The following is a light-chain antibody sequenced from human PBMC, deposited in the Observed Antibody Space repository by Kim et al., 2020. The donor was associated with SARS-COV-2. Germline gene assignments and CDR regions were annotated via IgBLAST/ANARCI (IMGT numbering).Light chain of an antibody. J-gene: IGKJ4*01. CDR3: QQYSRSPLT. Sequence: EIVLTQSPGTLSLSPGERATLSCRASQSVSSSYLAWYQQKPGQAPRLLIYGASSRATGIPDRFSGSGSGTDFTLTISRLEPEDFAVYSCQQYSRSPLTFGGGTKLDIK. V-gene: IGKV3-20*01. CDR2: GAS. CDR1: QSVSSSY.